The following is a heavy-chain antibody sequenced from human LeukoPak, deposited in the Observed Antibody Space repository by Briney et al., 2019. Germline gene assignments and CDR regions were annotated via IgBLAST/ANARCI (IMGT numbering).Heavy chain of an antibody. V-gene: IGHV1-18*01. CDR1: GYTFTIYG. Sequence: ASVNVSFKASGYTFTIYGISWVRQAPGQGGGGMGWISAYKGNTNYAQKLQGRVTMPTDTSTSTAYIELRSLRSDDTAVYYCARDTVVVVAARWFDPWGQGTLVTVSS. CDR2: ISAYKGNT. CDR3: ARDTVVVVAARWFDP. D-gene: IGHD2-15*01. J-gene: IGHJ5*02.